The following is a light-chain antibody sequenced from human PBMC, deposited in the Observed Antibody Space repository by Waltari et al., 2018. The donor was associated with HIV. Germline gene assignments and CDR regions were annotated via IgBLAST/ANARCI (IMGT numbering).Light chain of an antibody. J-gene: IGKJ4*01. CDR1: QSVLYNSNNKNY. V-gene: IGKV4-1*01. Sequence: DIVMPQSPDSLAVSLGERATIDCKSSQSVLYNSNNKNYLAWYQHKPGQSPNLLIYWASTRESGVPDRFSGSGYGTDFTLTISSLQAEDVAVYYCQQYYSVPLTFGGGTKVEIK. CDR2: WAS. CDR3: QQYYSVPLT.